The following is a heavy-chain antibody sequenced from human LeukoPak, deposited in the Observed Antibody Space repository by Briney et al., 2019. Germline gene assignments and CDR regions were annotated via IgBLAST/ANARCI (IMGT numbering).Heavy chain of an antibody. CDR2: IYYSGST. D-gene: IGHD3-10*01. V-gene: IGHV4-59*08. CDR1: GGSISSYY. CDR3: ARVNHYYYSSGSYSVNTYFFDS. Sequence: SSETLSLTCTVSGGSISSYYWSWIRQSPGKGLEWIGYIYYSGSTNYNPSLKSRVTISVDTSKNQFSLKLSSVTAADMAVYYCARVNHYYYSSGSYSVNTYFFDSWGQGTVVTVSS. J-gene: IGHJ4*02.